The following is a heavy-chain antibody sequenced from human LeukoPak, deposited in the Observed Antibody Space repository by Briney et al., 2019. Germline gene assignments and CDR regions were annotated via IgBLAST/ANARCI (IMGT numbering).Heavy chain of an antibody. V-gene: IGHV3-64*01. D-gene: IGHD1-26*01. CDR1: GFTFSSYA. Sequence: AGGSLRLSCAASGFTFSSYAMHWVRQAPGKGLEYVSAISSNGGSTYYANSVKGRFTISRDNSKNTLYLQMGSLRAEDMAVYYCARWSGSYALDYWGQGTLVTVSS. J-gene: IGHJ4*02. CDR2: ISSNGGST. CDR3: ARWSGSYALDY.